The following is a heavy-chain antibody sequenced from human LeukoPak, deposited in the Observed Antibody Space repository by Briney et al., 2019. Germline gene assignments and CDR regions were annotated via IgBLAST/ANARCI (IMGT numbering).Heavy chain of an antibody. CDR1: GGSFSGYY. CDR2: INHGEST. Sequence: SETLSFTCAVSGGSFSGYYWYWIRQPPGKGLEWIGEINHGESTNYNPSPKSRATLSVDTSKNQFSLKLTSVTAADTAVYYCARGRTYYYDTGGYYPSIYYGMDVWGQGTTVIVSS. D-gene: IGHD3-22*01. J-gene: IGHJ6*02. CDR3: ARGRTYYYDTGGYYPSIYYGMDV. V-gene: IGHV4-34*01.